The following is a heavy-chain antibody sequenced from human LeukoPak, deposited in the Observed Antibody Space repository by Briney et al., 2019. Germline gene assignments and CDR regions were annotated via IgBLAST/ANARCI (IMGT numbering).Heavy chain of an antibody. V-gene: IGHV3-23*01. CDR1: GFTFSSYA. J-gene: IGHJ3*02. Sequence: GGSLRLSCAASGFTFSSYAMSWVRQAPGKGLEWVSAISGSGGSTYHADSVKGRFTISRDNSKNTLYLQMNSLRAEDAAVYYCAKDPGRWQWLVPPDDAFDIWGQGTMVTVSS. CDR3: AKDPGRWQWLVPPDDAFDI. CDR2: ISGSGGST. D-gene: IGHD6-19*01.